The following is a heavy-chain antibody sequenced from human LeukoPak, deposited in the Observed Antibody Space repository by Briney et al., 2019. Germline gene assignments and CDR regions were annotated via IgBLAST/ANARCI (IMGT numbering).Heavy chain of an antibody. CDR1: GYTFTSYD. CDR3: ARVGEYSSSSVRAFDI. J-gene: IGHJ3*02. Sequence: ASVKVSCKASGYTFTSYDINWVRQAPGQGLEWMGWISAYNGNTNYAQKLQGRVTMTTDTSTSTAYMELRSLRSDDTAVYYCARVGEYSSSSVRAFDIWGQGTMVTVSS. D-gene: IGHD6-6*01. CDR2: ISAYNGNT. V-gene: IGHV1-18*01.